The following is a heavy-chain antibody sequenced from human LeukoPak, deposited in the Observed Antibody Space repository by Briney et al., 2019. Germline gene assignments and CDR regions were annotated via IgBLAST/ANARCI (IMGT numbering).Heavy chain of an antibody. CDR3: ARGDYDILTGYYH. Sequence: SVTVSCKASGGTFSSYAISWVRQAPGQGLEWMGGIIPIFGTANYAQKFQGRVTITADESTSTAYMELSSLRSEDTAVYYCARGDYDILTGYYHWGQGTLVTVSS. CDR2: IIPIFGTA. D-gene: IGHD3-9*01. J-gene: IGHJ5*02. CDR1: GGTFSSYA. V-gene: IGHV1-69*13.